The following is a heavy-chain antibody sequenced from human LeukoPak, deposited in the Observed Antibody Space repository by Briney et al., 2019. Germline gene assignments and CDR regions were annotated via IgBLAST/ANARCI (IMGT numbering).Heavy chain of an antibody. D-gene: IGHD1-26*01. CDR1: GFTFSSYT. CDR2: ISSNGGIT. CDR3: AREEGSGSYYFDN. Sequence: PGGSLRLYCTASGFTFSSYTMHWVRQAPGKGLEYVSAISSNGGITYYANSVKGRFTISRDNSKNTLYLQMGSLRAEDMAVYYCAREEGSGSYYFDNRGQVTLVTVSS. J-gene: IGHJ4*02. V-gene: IGHV3-64*01.